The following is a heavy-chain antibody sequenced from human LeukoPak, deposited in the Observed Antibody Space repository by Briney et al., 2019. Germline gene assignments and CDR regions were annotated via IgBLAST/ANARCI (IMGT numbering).Heavy chain of an antibody. Sequence: SETLSLTCTVSGGSISSYYWSWIRQPPGKGLEWIGYIYYSGSTNYNPSLKGRVTISVDTSKNRFSLKLSSVTAAETAVYYCARAYLPLWELGSVSYYYYYMDVWGKGTTVTVSS. CDR3: ARAYLPLWELGSVSYYYYYMDV. CDR2: IYYSGST. V-gene: IGHV4-59*01. J-gene: IGHJ6*03. D-gene: IGHD1-26*01. CDR1: GGSISSYY.